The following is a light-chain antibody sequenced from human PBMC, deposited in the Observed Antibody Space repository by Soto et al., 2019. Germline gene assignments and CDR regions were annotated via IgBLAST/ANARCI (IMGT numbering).Light chain of an antibody. V-gene: IGKV3-20*01. J-gene: IGKJ2*01. Sequence: EIVLTQSPGTLSLSPGERATLSCRASQSVSSSYLAWYQQKAGQAPRLLIHGVSTRATGVPDRFMGSGSGTDFTLTISRLEPEDIAVYYCQQYVTSPYIFGQGTKLEIK. CDR1: QSVSSSY. CDR3: QQYVTSPYI. CDR2: GVS.